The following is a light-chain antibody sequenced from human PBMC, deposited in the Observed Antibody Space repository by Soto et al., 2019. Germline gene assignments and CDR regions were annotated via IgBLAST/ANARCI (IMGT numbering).Light chain of an antibody. J-gene: IGKJ1*01. V-gene: IGKV3-15*01. CDR3: QHYNNWPPWT. CDR1: QSVDGN. CDR2: GAS. Sequence: EILMTQSPATLSVSPGERATLSCRASQSVDGNLAWYQQKPGQAPRLLIYGASTRATGISARFSGSGSGTEFTLTISSLQSEDFAVYYCQHYNNWPPWTFGQGTKVDIK.